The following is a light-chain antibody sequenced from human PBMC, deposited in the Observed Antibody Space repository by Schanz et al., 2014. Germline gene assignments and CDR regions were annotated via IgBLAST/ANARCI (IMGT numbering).Light chain of an antibody. V-gene: IGKV3D-20*02. CDR3: QQRSNWPPA. J-gene: IGKJ1*01. CDR2: GAS. Sequence: EIVLTQSPGTLSLSPGERATLSCRASQSVSSTYLAWYQQRPGQAPRLLIYGASSRATGIPDRFSGSGSGTDFTLTISRLEPEDFALYYCQQRSNWPPAFGQGTKVEIK. CDR1: QSVSSTY.